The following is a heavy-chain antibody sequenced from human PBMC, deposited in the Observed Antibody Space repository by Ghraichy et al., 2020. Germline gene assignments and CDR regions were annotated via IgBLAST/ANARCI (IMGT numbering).Heavy chain of an antibody. Sequence: SETLSLTCAVYGGSFLAYYCSCTRPPPGQGLEWIGEINHSGSTNYNPSLKSRVTISVDTSKNQFSLKLSSVTAADTAVYYCARGGPALLYGAYQDYWGQGTLVTVPS. CDR3: ARGGPALLYGAYQDY. V-gene: IGHV4-34*01. CDR1: GGSFLAYY. D-gene: IGHD4-17*01. CDR2: INHSGST. J-gene: IGHJ4*02.